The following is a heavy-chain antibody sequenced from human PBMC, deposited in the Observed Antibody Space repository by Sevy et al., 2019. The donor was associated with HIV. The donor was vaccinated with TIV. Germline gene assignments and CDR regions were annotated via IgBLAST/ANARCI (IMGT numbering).Heavy chain of an antibody. CDR1: GHTFSNYA. CDR2: IIPMFGAP. Sequence: ASVKVSCKASGHTFSNYAISWVRQAPGQGLEWMGEIIPMFGAPNYAQKFQGRVTITADESTSTAYMQLSSLRSEDTAVYYCARDSLYSTNWAFDYWGQGTLVTVSS. CDR3: ARDSLYSTNWAFDY. D-gene: IGHD6-13*01. J-gene: IGHJ4*02. V-gene: IGHV1-69*13.